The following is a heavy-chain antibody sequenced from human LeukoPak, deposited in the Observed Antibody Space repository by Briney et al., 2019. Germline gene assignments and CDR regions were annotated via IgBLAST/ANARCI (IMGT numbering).Heavy chain of an antibody. J-gene: IGHJ4*02. CDR1: GGSISSYY. D-gene: IGHD3-10*01. CDR3: ARHQTKNIVLLWFGGLDY. Sequence: SETLSLTCTVSGGSISSYYWSWIRQPPGKGLEWIGYIYYSGSTNYNPSLKSRVTISVDTSKNQFSLRLTSVTAADTAVYYCARHQTKNIVLLWFGGLDYWGQGTLVTVPS. V-gene: IGHV4-59*08. CDR2: IYYSGST.